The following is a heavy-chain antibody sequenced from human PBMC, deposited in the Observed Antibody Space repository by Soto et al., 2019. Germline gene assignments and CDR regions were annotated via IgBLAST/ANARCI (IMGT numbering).Heavy chain of an antibody. CDR3: ARESYDSSGYYSRWFDP. D-gene: IGHD3-22*01. V-gene: IGHV1-8*02. CDR2: MNPGSGKT. CDR1: GYTFINYD. Sequence: ASVKVSCKASGYTFINYDISWVRQATGQGLEWMGWMNPGSGKTGYANKFQGRVTITLDTSKNQFSLKLSSVTAADTAVYYCARESYDSSGYYSRWFDPWGQGTLVTVSS. J-gene: IGHJ5*02.